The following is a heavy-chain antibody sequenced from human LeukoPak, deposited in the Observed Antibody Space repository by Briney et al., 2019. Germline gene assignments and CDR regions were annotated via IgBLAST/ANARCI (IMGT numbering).Heavy chain of an antibody. CDR1: GYSFTSYW. CDR3: ARQVVVTAQHNWFDP. D-gene: IGHD2-21*02. Sequence: GESLKISCKGSGYSFTSYWIGWVRQMPGKGLEWMGIIYPGDSDTRYSPSFQGQVTISADKSISTAYLQWRSLKASDTAMYYCARQVVVTAQHNWFDPWGQGTLVTVSS. V-gene: IGHV5-51*01. CDR2: IYPGDSDT. J-gene: IGHJ5*02.